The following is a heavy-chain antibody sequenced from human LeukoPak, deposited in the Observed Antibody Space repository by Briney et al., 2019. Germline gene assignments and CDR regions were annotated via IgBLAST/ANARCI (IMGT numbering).Heavy chain of an antibody. CDR2: ISSSSSTI. J-gene: IGHJ4*02. Sequence: GGSLRLSCAASGFTFSSYSMNWVRQAPGKGLEWVSYISSSSSTIYYADSVKGRFTISRDNAKNSLYLQMNSLRAEDTAVYYCARGCSSTSCYAFDYWGQGTLVTVSS. CDR1: GFTFSSYS. D-gene: IGHD2-2*01. V-gene: IGHV3-48*01. CDR3: ARGCSSTSCYAFDY.